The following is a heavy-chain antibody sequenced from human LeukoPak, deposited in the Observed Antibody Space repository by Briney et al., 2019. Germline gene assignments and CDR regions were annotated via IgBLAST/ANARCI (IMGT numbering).Heavy chain of an antibody. V-gene: IGHV4-31*03. D-gene: IGHD3-9*01. CDR2: IYYSGST. Sequence: SQTLSLTCTVSGGSISSGGYYWSWIRQHPGKGLEWIGYIYYSGSTYYNPSLKSRVTISVDTSKNQFSLKLSSVTAADPAVYYCARGNDILTGAQPIDYWGQGTLVTVSS. CDR1: GGSISSGGYY. J-gene: IGHJ4*02. CDR3: ARGNDILTGAQPIDY.